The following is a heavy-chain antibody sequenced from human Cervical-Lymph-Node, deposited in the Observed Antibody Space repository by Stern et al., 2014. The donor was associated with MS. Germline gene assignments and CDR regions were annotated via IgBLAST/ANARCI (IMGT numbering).Heavy chain of an antibody. CDR3: CTSTTVTTNY. V-gene: IGHV3-73*01. D-gene: IGHD4-17*01. Sequence: VQLGQSGGGLVQPGGSLKLSCAASGFTFSGSAMHWVRQASGKGLEWVGRIRSKANSYATAYAASVKGRFNMSRDDSKNTAYLQMNSLKTEDTAVYYCCTSTTVTTNYWGHGTLVTVSS. CDR2: IRSKANSYAT. J-gene: IGHJ4*01. CDR1: GFTFSGSA.